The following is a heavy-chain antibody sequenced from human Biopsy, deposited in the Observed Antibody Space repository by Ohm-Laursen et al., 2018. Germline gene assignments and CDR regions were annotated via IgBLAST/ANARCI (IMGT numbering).Heavy chain of an antibody. Sequence: SQTLSLTWAVYGESFNGYYWSWTRQTPGKGLEWIGEINHSGRTNYNPSLKSRVTISVDKSKKQFSLKVRSVTAADTAVYYCVRGVDYYDPYHYYALDVWGQGTTVTVSS. D-gene: IGHD3-22*01. CDR1: GESFNGYY. CDR3: VRGVDYYDPYHYYALDV. V-gene: IGHV4-34*01. CDR2: INHSGRT. J-gene: IGHJ6*02.